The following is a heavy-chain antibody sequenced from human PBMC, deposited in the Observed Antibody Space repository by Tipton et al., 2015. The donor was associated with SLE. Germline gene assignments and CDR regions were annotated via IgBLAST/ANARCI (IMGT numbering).Heavy chain of an antibody. CDR3: ARGSVVRGVPYGMGV. CDR2: IYYSGST. D-gene: IGHD3-10*01. V-gene: IGHV4-59*11. Sequence: PGLVKPSETLSLTCTVSGGSISSHYWSWIRQPPGKGLEWIGYIYYSGSTNYNPSLKSRVTISVDTSKNQFSLKLRSVTAAETPVFFCARGSVVRGVPYGMGVCGQGTTVTVSS. CDR1: GGSISSHY. J-gene: IGHJ6*02.